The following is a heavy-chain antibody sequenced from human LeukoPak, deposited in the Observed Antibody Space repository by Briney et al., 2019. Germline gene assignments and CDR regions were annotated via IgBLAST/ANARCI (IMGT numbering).Heavy chain of an antibody. CDR2: TYYSGST. D-gene: IGHD3-22*01. V-gene: IGHV4-39*01. J-gene: IGHJ6*03. Sequence: PSETLSLTCTVSGGSISSSSYYWGWIRQPPGKGLEWIGSTYYSGSTYYNPSLKSRVTISVDTSKNQFSLKLSSVTAADTAVYYCARLVVNYYYYYYMDVWGKGTTVTVSS. CDR1: GGSISSSSYY. CDR3: ARLVVNYYYYYYMDV.